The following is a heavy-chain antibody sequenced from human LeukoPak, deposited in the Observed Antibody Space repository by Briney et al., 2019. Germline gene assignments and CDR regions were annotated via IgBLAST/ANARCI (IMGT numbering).Heavy chain of an antibody. Sequence: KPSETLSLTCTVSGGSISSYYWSWIRQPPGKGLEWIGYIYYSGSTNYNSSLKSRVTISIDTSKNQFSLKLSSVTAADTAVYYCARSLWYSGYMWGQGTLVTVSS. J-gene: IGHJ4*02. CDR3: ARSLWYSGYM. D-gene: IGHD1-26*01. V-gene: IGHV4-59*08. CDR2: IYYSGST. CDR1: GGSISSYY.